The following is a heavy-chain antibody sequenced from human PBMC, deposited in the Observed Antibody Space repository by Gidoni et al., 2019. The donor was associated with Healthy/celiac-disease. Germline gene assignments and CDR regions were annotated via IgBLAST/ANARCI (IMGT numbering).Heavy chain of an antibody. D-gene: IGHD3-22*01. V-gene: IGHV3-23*04. CDR3: AKRPDYYDSSGYYEGG. Sequence: EVKLVESGGGLVQPGGSLRLSCAASGFTFSSYAMSWVRQAPGKGLEWVSAISGSGGSTYYADSVKGRFTISRDNSKNTLYLQMNSLRADDTAVYYCAKRPDYYDSSGYYEGGWGQGTLVTVSS. J-gene: IGHJ4*02. CDR2: ISGSGGST. CDR1: GFTFSSYA.